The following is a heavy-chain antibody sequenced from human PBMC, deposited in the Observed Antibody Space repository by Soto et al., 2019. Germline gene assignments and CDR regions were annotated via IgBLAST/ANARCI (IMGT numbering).Heavy chain of an antibody. CDR1: GGSISSSTYY. D-gene: IGHD6-19*01. J-gene: IGHJ4*02. CDR2: IYYSGST. CDR3: AGIAVAGRYWRGELDY. Sequence: SETLSLTCSVSGGSISSSTYYWGWIRQPPGKGLEWIGNIYYSGSTYYNPSLKSRVTMSVDTSENQFPLKLTSVTAADTAVYYCAGIAVAGRYWRGELDYWGQGTVVTVSS. V-gene: IGHV4-39*01.